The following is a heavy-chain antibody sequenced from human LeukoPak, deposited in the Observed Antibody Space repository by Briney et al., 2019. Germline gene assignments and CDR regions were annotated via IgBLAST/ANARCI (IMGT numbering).Heavy chain of an antibody. V-gene: IGHV3-33*01. CDR2: IWYDGSDK. J-gene: IGHJ4*02. CDR3: ARRFDY. Sequence: PGRSLRLSCAASGFTLSNYGMHWVRQAPGKGLEWVAVIWYDGSDKYYADSVKGRFTISRDNDKNSLDLQMNSLRAEDTAVYYCARRFDYWGQGTLVTVSS. CDR1: GFTLSNYG.